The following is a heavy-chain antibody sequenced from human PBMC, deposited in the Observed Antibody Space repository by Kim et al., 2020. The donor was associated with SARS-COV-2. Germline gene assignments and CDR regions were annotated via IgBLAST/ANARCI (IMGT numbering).Heavy chain of an antibody. J-gene: IGHJ4*02. Sequence: PLKSRVTISVDPSKNQFSLKLSSVTAADTAVYYCARHGSMFLTVVPPSFDYWGQETLVPVSS. D-gene: IGHD2-15*01. V-gene: IGHV4-39*01. CDR3: ARHGSMFLTVVPPSFDY.